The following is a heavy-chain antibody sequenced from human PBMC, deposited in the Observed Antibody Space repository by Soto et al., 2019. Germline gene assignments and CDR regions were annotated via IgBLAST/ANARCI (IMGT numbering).Heavy chain of an antibody. V-gene: IGHV1-2*04. CDR2: INPNSGGT. D-gene: IGHD2-2*01. CDR1: GYTFTGYY. CDR3: ARVRCSSTSCYFRGAFDY. J-gene: IGHJ4*02. Sequence: ASVKVSCKASGYTFTGYYMHWLRQAPGQGLEWMGWINPNSGGTNYAQKFQGWVTMTRDTSISTAYMELSRLRSDDTAVYYCARVRCSSTSCYFRGAFDYWGQGTLVTVSS.